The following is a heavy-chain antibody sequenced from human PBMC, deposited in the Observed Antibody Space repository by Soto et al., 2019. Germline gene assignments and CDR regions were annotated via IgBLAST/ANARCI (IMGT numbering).Heavy chain of an antibody. CDR3: AQDRSSGYSNGYGIGFWFDP. J-gene: IGHJ5*02. D-gene: IGHD5-18*01. Sequence: QVQLVQSGAEVKKPGSSVKVSCKASGGTFSSYAISWVRQAPGQGLEWMGGIIPIFGTANYAQKFQGRVTITADESTTTAYMELSSLRSEDPAVYYGAQDRSSGYSNGYGIGFWFDPWGQGTLVTVSS. V-gene: IGHV1-69*01. CDR1: GGTFSSYA. CDR2: IIPIFGTA.